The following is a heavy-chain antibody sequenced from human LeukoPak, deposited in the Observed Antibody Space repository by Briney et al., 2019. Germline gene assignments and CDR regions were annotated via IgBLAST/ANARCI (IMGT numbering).Heavy chain of an antibody. Sequence: GGSLRLSCATSGFTFSTYWMSWVRQAPGKGLEWVANIKQDGSETYYADSVKGRFTIFRDNAKNSLYLQMDSLRVEDTAVYYCANGDGFDYWGQGTLVIVSS. V-gene: IGHV3-7*01. CDR1: GFTFSTYW. CDR2: IKQDGSET. J-gene: IGHJ4*02. CDR3: ANGDGFDY. D-gene: IGHD5-24*01.